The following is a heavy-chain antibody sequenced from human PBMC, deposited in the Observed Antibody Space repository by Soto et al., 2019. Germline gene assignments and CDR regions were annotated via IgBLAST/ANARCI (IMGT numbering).Heavy chain of an antibody. V-gene: IGHV1-46*03. CDR2: INPSGGST. CDR1: GYTFTSYC. CDR3: ARGGGYCTNGVCYTVYYYYMDV. D-gene: IGHD2-8*01. J-gene: IGHJ6*03. Sequence: ASVKVSCKASGYTFTSYCMHWVRQAPGQGLEWMGIINPSGGSTSYAQKFQGRVTMTRDTSTSTVYMELSSLRSEDTAVYYCARGGGYCTNGVCYTVYYYYMDVWGKGTTVTVSS.